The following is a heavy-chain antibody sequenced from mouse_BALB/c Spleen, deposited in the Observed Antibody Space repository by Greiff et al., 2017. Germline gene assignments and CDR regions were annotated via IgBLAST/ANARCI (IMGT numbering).Heavy chain of an antibody. V-gene: IGHV1-31*01. D-gene: IGHD2-3*01. CDR1: GFSFTGYY. CDR2: INPYNGAT. CDR3: ARWDGYTGTMSY. J-gene: IGHJ4*01. Sequence: EVKLQESGPELVKPGASVKISCKASGFSFTGYYMHWVKQSHVKSLEWIGRINPYNGATSYNQNFKDKASLTVDKSSSTAYMELRSLTSEDSAVYYSARWDGYTGTMSYGGQGTSVTVSS.